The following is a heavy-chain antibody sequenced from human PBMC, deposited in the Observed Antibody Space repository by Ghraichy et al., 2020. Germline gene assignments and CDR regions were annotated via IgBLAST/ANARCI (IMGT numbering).Heavy chain of an antibody. J-gene: IGHJ6*02. CDR3: ARDQRANYYGSEEDGMDV. V-gene: IGHV4-59*01. CDR2: IYYSGST. Sequence: SETLSLTCTVSGGSISSYYWSWIRQPPGKGLEWIGYIYYSGSTNYNPSLKSRVTISVDTSKNQFSLKLSSVTAADTAVYYCARDQRANYYGSEEDGMDVWGQGTTVTVSS. D-gene: IGHD3-10*01. CDR1: GGSISSYY.